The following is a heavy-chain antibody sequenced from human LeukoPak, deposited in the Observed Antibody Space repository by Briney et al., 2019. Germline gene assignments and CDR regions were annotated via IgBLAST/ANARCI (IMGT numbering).Heavy chain of an antibody. CDR2: IYYSGST. Sequence: SETLSLTCTVSGGSISSYYWSWIRQPPGKGLEWIGHIYYSGSTNYNPSLKSRVTISVDTSKNQFSLKLSSVTAADTAVYYCAREYDIVATRFFDYWGQGTLVTVSS. CDR1: GGSISSYY. CDR3: AREYDIVATRFFDY. J-gene: IGHJ4*02. V-gene: IGHV4-59*01. D-gene: IGHD5-12*01.